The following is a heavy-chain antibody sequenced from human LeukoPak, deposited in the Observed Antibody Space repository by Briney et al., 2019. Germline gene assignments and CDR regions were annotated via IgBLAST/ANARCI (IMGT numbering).Heavy chain of an antibody. D-gene: IGHD6-13*01. Sequence: GASVKVSCKASGYTFANYVINWVRQAPGQRFEWMGWINAGNGDTKYSQKFQGRVTITRDTSASTANMELSSLRSEDTAVYYCARGEFRQQLVRYYYYGMDVWGQGTTVTVSS. CDR3: ARGEFRQQLVRYYYYGMDV. V-gene: IGHV1-3*01. CDR2: INAGNGDT. J-gene: IGHJ6*02. CDR1: GYTFANYV.